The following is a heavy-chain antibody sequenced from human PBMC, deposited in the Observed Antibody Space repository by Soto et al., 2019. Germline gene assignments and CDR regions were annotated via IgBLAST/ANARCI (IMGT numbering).Heavy chain of an antibody. J-gene: IGHJ4*02. V-gene: IGHV3-30-3*01. D-gene: IGHD4-17*01. CDR1: GFTFSSNA. CDR2: MSYDGSNE. CDR3: ARDSILSGTTRPPPLDY. Sequence: QVQLVESGGGVVQPGRSLRLSCAASGFTFSSNAMHWVRQAPGKGLERVAVMSYDGSNEYYADAVKGRLTISRDNSKNTLYLQINSLIAEATAVYYCARDSILSGTTRPPPLDYWGQGTLVTVSS.